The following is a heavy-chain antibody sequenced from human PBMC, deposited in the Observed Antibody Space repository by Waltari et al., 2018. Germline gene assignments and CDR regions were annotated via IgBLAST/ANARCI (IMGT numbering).Heavy chain of an antibody. V-gene: IGHV3-23*01. J-gene: IGHJ6*02. CDR3: ATYRYAIVYYYGMDV. Sequence: EVQLLESGGGLVQPGGSLRLSCAASGFTFSSYAMSWVRQAPGKGLEWVSAISGSGGSTYYADSVKGRFTSSRDNSKNTLYLQMNSLRAEDTAVYYCATYRYAIVYYYGMDVWGQGTTVTVSS. CDR2: ISGSGGST. CDR1: GFTFSSYA. D-gene: IGHD2-8*01.